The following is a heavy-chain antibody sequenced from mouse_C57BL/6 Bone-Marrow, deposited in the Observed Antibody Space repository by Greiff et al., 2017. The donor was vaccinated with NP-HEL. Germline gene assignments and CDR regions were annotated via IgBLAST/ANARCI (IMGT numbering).Heavy chain of an antibody. CDR3: AKGGMDY. CDR1: GFTFSSYA. J-gene: IGHJ4*01. Sequence: EVQGVESGGGLVKPGGSLKLSCAASGFTFSSYAMSWVSQTPEKRLEWVATISDGGSYTYYPDNVKGRFTISRDNAKNNLYLQMSHLKSEDTAMYYCAKGGMDYWGQGTSVTVSS. V-gene: IGHV5-4*01. CDR2: ISDGGSYT.